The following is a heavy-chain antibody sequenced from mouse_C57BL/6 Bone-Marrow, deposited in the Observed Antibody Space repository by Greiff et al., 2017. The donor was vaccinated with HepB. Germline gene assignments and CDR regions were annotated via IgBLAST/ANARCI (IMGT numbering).Heavy chain of an antibody. Sequence: QVQLQQPGAKLVKPGASVKLSCKASGYTFTSYWMHWVKQRPGQGLEWIGMIHPNSGSTNYNEKFKSKATLTVDKSSSTAYMQLSSLTSEDSAVYYCARYDYDRFAYWGQGTLVTVSA. CDR2: IHPNSGST. D-gene: IGHD2-4*01. CDR1: GYTFTSYW. CDR3: ARYDYDRFAY. V-gene: IGHV1-64*01. J-gene: IGHJ3*01.